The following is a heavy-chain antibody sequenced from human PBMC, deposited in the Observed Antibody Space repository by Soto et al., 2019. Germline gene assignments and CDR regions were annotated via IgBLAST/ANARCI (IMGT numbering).Heavy chain of an antibody. Sequence: SLKISCKGSGYSFTSYWISWVRQMPGKGLEWMGRIDPSDSYTNYSPSFQGHVTISADKSISTAYLQWSSLKASDTAMYYCARHVSYYDSSGYFPGPFDYWGQGTLVTVSS. D-gene: IGHD3-22*01. V-gene: IGHV5-10-1*01. J-gene: IGHJ4*02. CDR1: GYSFTSYW. CDR2: IDPSDSYT. CDR3: ARHVSYYDSSGYFPGPFDY.